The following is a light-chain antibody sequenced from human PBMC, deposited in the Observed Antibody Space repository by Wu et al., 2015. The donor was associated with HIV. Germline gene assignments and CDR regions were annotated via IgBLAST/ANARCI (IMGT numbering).Light chain of an antibody. CDR2: DTS. J-gene: IGKJ5*01. Sequence: DIVLTQSPVTLSLSPGERATLSCRADQILGRFLAWYQQKPGQSPRLLMYDTSTRATGIPARFSGSGSGTDFTLTISSLEPEDFALYYCQQCTNWPLTFGHGTRLEI. CDR1: QILGRF. V-gene: IGKV3-11*01. CDR3: QQCTNWPLT.